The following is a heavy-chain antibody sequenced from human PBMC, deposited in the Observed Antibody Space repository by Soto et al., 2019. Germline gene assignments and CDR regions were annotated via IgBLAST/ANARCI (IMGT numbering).Heavy chain of an antibody. CDR3: AGLGGRGNWFDP. J-gene: IGHJ5*02. CDR1: GGSISSYY. CDR2: IYYSGST. Sequence: QVQLQESGPGLVKPSETLSLTCTVSGGSISSYYWSWIRQPPGKGLEWIGYIYYSGSTNYNPSLKSRVTISVDTSKNQFSLKLSSVTAADTAVYYCAGLGGRGNWFDPWGQGTLVTVSS. D-gene: IGHD3-16*01. V-gene: IGHV4-59*01.